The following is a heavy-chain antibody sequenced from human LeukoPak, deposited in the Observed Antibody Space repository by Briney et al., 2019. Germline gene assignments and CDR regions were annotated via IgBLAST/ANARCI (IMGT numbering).Heavy chain of an antibody. CDR1: GFTVSSNY. Sequence: GGSLRLSCAAAGFTVSSNYMSWVRQAPGKGLEWVSVIYSGGSTYYADSVKGRFTISRDNSKNTLYLQMNSLRAEDTAVYYCARVLSRGYSGYDLWNYYYYYMDVWGKGTTVTVSS. D-gene: IGHD5-12*01. J-gene: IGHJ6*03. V-gene: IGHV3-53*01. CDR2: IYSGGST. CDR3: ARVLSRGYSGYDLWNYYYYYMDV.